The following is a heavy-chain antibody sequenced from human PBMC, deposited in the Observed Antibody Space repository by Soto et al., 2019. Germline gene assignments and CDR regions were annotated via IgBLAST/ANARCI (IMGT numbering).Heavy chain of an antibody. V-gene: IGHV3-66*01. CDR3: ARAAGLY. J-gene: IGHJ4*02. CDR1: GLTVSSNY. D-gene: IGHD3-10*01. CDR2: IYSDGTT. Sequence: EVPLVESGGGLVQPGGSLRLSFAASGLTVSSNYMSWVRQAPGKGLEWLSVIYSDGTTYYGDSVKGRFTISRDNSKNTLYLQMTSLRAEDTAVYYCARAAGLYWGQGTLVSVSS.